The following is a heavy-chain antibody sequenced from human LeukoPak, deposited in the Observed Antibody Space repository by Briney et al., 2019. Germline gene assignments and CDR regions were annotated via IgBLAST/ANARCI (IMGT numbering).Heavy chain of an antibody. CDR3: AKRSMMGYSYGFDY. V-gene: IGHV3-23*01. D-gene: IGHD5-18*01. J-gene: IGHJ4*02. Sequence: GGSLRLSCAASGFTVGNSYMTWVRQAPGKGLEWVSAISGSGGSTYYADSVKGRFTISRDNSKNTLYLQMNSLRAEDTAVYYCAKRSMMGYSYGFDYWGQGTLVTVSS. CDR2: ISGSGGST. CDR1: GFTVGNSY.